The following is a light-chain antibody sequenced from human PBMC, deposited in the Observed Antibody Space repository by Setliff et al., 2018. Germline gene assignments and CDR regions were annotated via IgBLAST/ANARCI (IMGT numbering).Light chain of an antibody. CDR2: DVS. CDR1: SSDIGAYDY. V-gene: IGLV2-14*03. J-gene: IGLJ1*01. CDR3: SSYSTRTSLEV. Sequence: QSVLTQPASVSGSPGQSITIYCIGSSSDIGAYDYVAWYQQHPGKAPKLMIYDVSHRPSGVSHRFSASKSGNTASLTISGLQVEDEADYYCSSYSTRTSLEVFGTGTKGTV.